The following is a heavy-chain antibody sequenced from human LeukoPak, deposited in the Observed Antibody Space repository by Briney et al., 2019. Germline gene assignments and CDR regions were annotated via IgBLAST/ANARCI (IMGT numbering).Heavy chain of an antibody. CDR3: ARGITIFGVVSSNWFDP. CDR2: IYTSGST. J-gene: IGHJ5*02. D-gene: IGHD3-3*01. Sequence: PSQTLSLTCTVSGGSISSGSSYWSWIRQPAGKGLEWIGRIYTSGSTNYNPSLKSRVTISVDTSKNQFSLKLSSVTAADTAVYYCARGITIFGVVSSNWFDPWGQGTLVTVSS. CDR1: GGSISSGSSY. V-gene: IGHV4-61*02.